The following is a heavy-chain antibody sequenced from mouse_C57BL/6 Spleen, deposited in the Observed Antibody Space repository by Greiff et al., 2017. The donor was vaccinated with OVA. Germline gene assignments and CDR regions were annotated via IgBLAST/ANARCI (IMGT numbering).Heavy chain of an antibody. CDR1: GYTFTDYE. CDR3: TSGIGAMDY. CDR2: IDPETGGT. Sequence: QVQLQQSGAELVRPGASVTLSCKASGYTFTDYEMHWVKQTPVQGLEWIGAIDPETGGTAYNQKFKGKAILTADKSSSTAYMELRSLTSEDSAVYYCTSGIGAMDYWGQGTSVTVSS. J-gene: IGHJ4*01. V-gene: IGHV1-15*01. D-gene: IGHD3-1*01.